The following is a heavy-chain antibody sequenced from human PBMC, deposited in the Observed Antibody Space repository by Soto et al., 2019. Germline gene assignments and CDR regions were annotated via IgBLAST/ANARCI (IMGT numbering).Heavy chain of an antibody. J-gene: IGHJ3*02. CDR3: AKGDTYGSGSYYDAFDI. CDR1: GFTFSSYA. Sequence: GGSLRLSCAASGFTFSSYAMSWVRQAPGKGLEWVSAISGSGGSTYYADSVKGRFTISRGNSKNTLYLQMNSLRAEDTAVYYCAKGDTYGSGSYYDAFDIWGQGTMVTVSS. CDR2: ISGSGGST. V-gene: IGHV3-23*01. D-gene: IGHD3-10*01.